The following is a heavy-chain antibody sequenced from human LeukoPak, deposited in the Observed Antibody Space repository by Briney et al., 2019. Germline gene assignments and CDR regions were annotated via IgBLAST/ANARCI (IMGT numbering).Heavy chain of an antibody. CDR2: VSGSGGST. CDR1: GFTLSNYA. Sequence: GGPLRLSCAASGFTLSNYAMSWVRQAPGKGLDWVSSVSGSGGSTYYADSVKGRFTTSRDNSKNTLHLQMSSLRDEDTAVYYCAREGKGSNYVDYWGQGTLVTVSS. D-gene: IGHD1-26*01. J-gene: IGHJ4*02. CDR3: AREGKGSNYVDY. V-gene: IGHV3-23*01.